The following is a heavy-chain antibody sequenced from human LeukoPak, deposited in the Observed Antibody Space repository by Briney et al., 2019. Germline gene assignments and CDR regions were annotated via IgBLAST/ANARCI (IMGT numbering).Heavy chain of an antibody. D-gene: IGHD4-17*01. J-gene: IGHJ4*02. CDR2: IYYSGST. CDR1: GGSISSYY. Sequence: PSETLSLTCTVSGGSISSYYWSWIRQPPGKGLEWIGYIYYSGSTNYNPSLKSRVTISVDTSKNQFSLKLSSVTAADTAVYYCAGEPSTGTLDYWGQGTLVTVSS. CDR3: AGEPSTGTLDY. V-gene: IGHV4-59*01.